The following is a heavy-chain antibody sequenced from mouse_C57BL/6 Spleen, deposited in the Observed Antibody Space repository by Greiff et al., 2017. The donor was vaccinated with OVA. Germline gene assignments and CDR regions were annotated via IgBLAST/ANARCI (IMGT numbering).Heavy chain of an antibody. V-gene: IGHV1-15*01. CDR2: IDPETGGT. CDR1: GYTFTDYE. J-gene: IGHJ2*01. Sequence: VKLMESGAELVRPGASVTLSCKASGYTFTDYEMHWVKQTPVHGLEWIGAIDPETGGTAYNQKFKGKAILTADKSSSTAYMELRSLTSEDSAVYYGTTTVVPFGCWGQGTTLTVSS. CDR3: TTTVVPFGC. D-gene: IGHD1-1*01.